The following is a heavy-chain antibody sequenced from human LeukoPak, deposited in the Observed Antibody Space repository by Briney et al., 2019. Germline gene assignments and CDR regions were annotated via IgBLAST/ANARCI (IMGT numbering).Heavy chain of an antibody. V-gene: IGHV3-23*01. D-gene: IGHD3-3*01. J-gene: IGHJ4*02. CDR3: AKRYYDFPLDY. Sequence: GGSLRLSCAASGFTFNNYAMAWVRQAPGKGLEWVSAISGSGGTTLYADSVKGRFTISRDNSKSTLYLQMNSLRAEDTAVYYCAKRYYDFPLDYWGQGTLVTVSS. CDR2: ISGSGGTT. CDR1: GFTFNNYA.